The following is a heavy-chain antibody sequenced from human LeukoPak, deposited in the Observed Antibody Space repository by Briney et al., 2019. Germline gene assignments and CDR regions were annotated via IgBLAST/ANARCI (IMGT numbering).Heavy chain of an antibody. V-gene: IGHV3-23*01. D-gene: IGHD6-13*01. CDR1: GFTFSSYA. J-gene: IGHJ6*02. Sequence: TGGSLRLSCAASGFTFSSYAMSCVRQAPGKGLEWVSAINDSGGSTYYADSVKGRFTISRDNSKNTLYLQMNSLRAEDTAVYYCAKPVTAAAGFYYYGMDVWGQGTTVTVSS. CDR2: INDSGGST. CDR3: AKPVTAAAGFYYYGMDV.